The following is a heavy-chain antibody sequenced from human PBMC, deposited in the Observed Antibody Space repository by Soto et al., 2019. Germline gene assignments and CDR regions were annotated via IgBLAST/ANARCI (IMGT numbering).Heavy chain of an antibody. CDR2: LSVSVDST. D-gene: IGHD6-19*01. CDR1: GFTFSRCA. V-gene: IGHV3-23*01. CDR3: AKQRAGSGQYFDY. Sequence: PWGSLRLSCAASGFTFSRCAMSWVRQDPGKGLEWVSTLSVSVDSTNYADSVKGRFTISRDNSKNTLYLQMNSLRAEDTAVYYCAKQRAGSGQYFDYWGQGTMVNVSA. J-gene: IGHJ4*02.